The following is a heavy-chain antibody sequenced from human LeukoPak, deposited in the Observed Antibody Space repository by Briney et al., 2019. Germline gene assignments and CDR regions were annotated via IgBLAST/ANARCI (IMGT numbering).Heavy chain of an antibody. J-gene: IGHJ4*02. CDR3: ARLLWFGELTFDY. CDR1: GFTFSNYA. D-gene: IGHD3-10*01. CDR2: ISYDGSNK. V-gene: IGHV3-30*03. Sequence: PGGSLRLSCTASGFTFSNYAMNWIRQAPGKGLEWVAVISYDGSNKYYADSVKGRFTISRDNSKNTLYLQMNSLRAEDTAVYYCARLLWFGELTFDYWGQGTLVTVSS.